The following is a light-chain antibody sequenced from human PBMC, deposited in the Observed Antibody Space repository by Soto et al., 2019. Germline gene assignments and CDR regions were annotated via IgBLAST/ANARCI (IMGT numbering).Light chain of an antibody. CDR1: QGISKY. V-gene: IGKV1-27*01. CDR2: GAS. J-gene: IGKJ1*01. Sequence: DIEMTQSPSSLSASVGDRVTITCRASQGISKYLAWYQQKPGKVPKLLIYGASTLHSGVPGRFSVSGSWTDFTLTNTILLTEDGPNYYCQRYSIARGGFGQGTKVEMK. CDR3: QRYSIARGG.